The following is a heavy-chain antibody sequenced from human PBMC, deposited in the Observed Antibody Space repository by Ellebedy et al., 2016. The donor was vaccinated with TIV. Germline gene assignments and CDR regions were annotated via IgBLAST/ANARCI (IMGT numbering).Heavy chain of an antibody. Sequence: GESLKISCAASEFTFTPYAMNWVRQAPGKGLEWVSYISGSSFTIYYADSVKGRFTVSRDNAKNSLYLQTSSLTVEDTAVYYCARDMAWGNERVNDALDIWGQGTMVTGSP. D-gene: IGHD7-27*01. CDR3: ARDMAWGNERVNDALDI. V-gene: IGHV3-48*04. CDR2: ISGSSFTI. CDR1: EFTFTPYA. J-gene: IGHJ3*02.